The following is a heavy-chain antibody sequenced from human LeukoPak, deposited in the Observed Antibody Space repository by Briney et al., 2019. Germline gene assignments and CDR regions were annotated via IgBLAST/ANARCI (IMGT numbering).Heavy chain of an antibody. CDR1: GFTFSSYE. V-gene: IGHV3-48*03. CDR3: AELGITMIGGV. J-gene: IGHJ6*04. CDR2: ISSSGRTS. Sequence: GGSLRLSCAASGFTFSSYEMNWVRQAPGKGLEWVSYISSSGRTSYYADSVKGRFTISRDNAKNSLDLQMNSLRAEDTAVYYCAELGITMIGGVWGKGTTVTISS. D-gene: IGHD3-10*02.